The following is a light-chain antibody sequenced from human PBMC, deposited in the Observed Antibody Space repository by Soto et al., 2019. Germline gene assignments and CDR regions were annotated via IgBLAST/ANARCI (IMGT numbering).Light chain of an antibody. Sequence: QSALTQPPSASGSPGQSVTISCTGTSTDVGAYNYVSWYQQHPGKAPKLVIYEVTKRPSGVPERFSGSKSGNTASLTVSGLQAEDEADYYCGSHAGNSNLVFGGGTKLTVL. CDR2: EVT. J-gene: IGLJ3*02. CDR1: STDVGAYNY. CDR3: GSHAGNSNLV. V-gene: IGLV2-8*01.